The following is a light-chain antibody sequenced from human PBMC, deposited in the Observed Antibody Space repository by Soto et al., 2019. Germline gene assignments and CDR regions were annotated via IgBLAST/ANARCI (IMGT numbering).Light chain of an antibody. Sequence: DIQMTQSPSTLSELVGDSVTITCRASQSINTWAAWYQQKVGKAPKLLIYDASTSESGVPSRFSGRGSGTEFTLTISSLQPDYVATYYCQQYSTYSWTFGQGTKV. CDR3: QQYSTYSWT. J-gene: IGKJ1*01. CDR1: QSINTW. V-gene: IGKV1-5*01. CDR2: DAS.